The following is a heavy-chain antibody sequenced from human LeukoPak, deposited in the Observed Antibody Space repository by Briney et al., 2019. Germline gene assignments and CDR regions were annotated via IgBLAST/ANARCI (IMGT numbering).Heavy chain of an antibody. CDR2: ISAYNGNT. Sequence: EASVTVSCKASGYTFTIYGISWVRQAPGQGLEWMGWISAYNGNTNYAQKLQGRVTMTTDTSTSTAYMELRSLRSDDTAVYYCARDPRSSWYLGERFDPWGQGTLVTVSS. CDR3: ARDPRSSWYLGERFDP. CDR1: GYTFTIYG. J-gene: IGHJ5*02. D-gene: IGHD6-13*01. V-gene: IGHV1-18*04.